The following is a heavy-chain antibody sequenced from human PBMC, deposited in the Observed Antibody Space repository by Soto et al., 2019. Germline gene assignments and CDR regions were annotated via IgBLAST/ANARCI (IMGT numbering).Heavy chain of an antibody. Sequence: PSETLSLTCTVSAGSINGYYWTWIRQPPGKGLEWIGYISYSGITKYNASLKSRVTISVDTSKSQFSLRLSSVTAADTAVYYCARGTGYTSGWYEFVDYWGQGTLVTVSS. D-gene: IGHD6-19*01. CDR2: ISYSGIT. V-gene: IGHV4-59*08. CDR3: ARGTGYTSGWYEFVDY. J-gene: IGHJ4*02. CDR1: AGSINGYY.